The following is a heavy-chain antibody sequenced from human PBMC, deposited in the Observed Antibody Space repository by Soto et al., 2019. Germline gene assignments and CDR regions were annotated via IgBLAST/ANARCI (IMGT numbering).Heavy chain of an antibody. J-gene: IGHJ4*02. V-gene: IGHV3-7*01. D-gene: IGHD3-16*01. CDR3: VCGGNFFIY. CDR1: GFTFSTYW. Sequence: EVQLVESGGGLVQPGGSLRLSCAASGFTFSTYWMTWVRQPPGKGLEWVANMDQDGSETYYVDSVRGRFTVSRDNAKNSLYLQMNRLGVEDTAVYYCVCGGNFFIYWGQGTLVTVSP. CDR2: MDQDGSET.